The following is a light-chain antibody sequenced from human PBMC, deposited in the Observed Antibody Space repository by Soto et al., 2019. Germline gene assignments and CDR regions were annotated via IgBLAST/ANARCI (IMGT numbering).Light chain of an antibody. V-gene: IGKV3-20*01. Sequence: EIVLTQSPGTLSLSPGERATLSCRASQSINNRYLAWYQQKPGQAPRLLIYAASSRATGTPDRFSGSGSGTDFTLTISRLEPEDFAVYYCQQFGSSPGFTFGPGTKVDI. CDR1: QSINNRY. CDR3: QQFGSSPGFT. CDR2: AAS. J-gene: IGKJ3*01.